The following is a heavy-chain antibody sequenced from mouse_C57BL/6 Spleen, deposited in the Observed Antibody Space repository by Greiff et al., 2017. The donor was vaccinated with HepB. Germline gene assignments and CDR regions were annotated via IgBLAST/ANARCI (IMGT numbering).Heavy chain of an antibody. J-gene: IGHJ4*01. CDR3: ARYTTVLDY. CDR1: GYTFTSYW. V-gene: IGHV1-69*01. Sequence: VQLQQPGAELVMPGASVKLSGKASGYTFTSYWMHWVKQRPGQGLEWIGEIDPSDSYTNYNQKFKGKSTLTVDKSSSTAYMQLSSLTSEDSAVYYCARYTTVLDYWGQGTSVTVSS. CDR2: IDPSDSYT. D-gene: IGHD1-1*01.